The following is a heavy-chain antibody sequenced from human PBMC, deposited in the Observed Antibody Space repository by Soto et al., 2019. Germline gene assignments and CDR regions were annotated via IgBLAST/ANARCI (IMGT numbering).Heavy chain of an antibody. V-gene: IGHV1-46*01. Sequence: ASVKVSCKASGYTFTSYYMHWVRQAPGQGLEWMGIINPSGGSTSYAQKFQGRVTMTRDTSTSTVYVELSSLRSDDTAVYYCARDTRLCSSTSCAYPPHGHWGQGTLVTVSS. CDR2: INPSGGST. D-gene: IGHD2-2*01. CDR3: ARDTRLCSSTSCAYPPHGH. CDR1: GYTFTSYY. J-gene: IGHJ4*02.